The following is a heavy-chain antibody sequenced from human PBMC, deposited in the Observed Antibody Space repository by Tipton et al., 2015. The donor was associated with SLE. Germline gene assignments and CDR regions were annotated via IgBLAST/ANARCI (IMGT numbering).Heavy chain of an antibody. CDR3: ARSQLGGYFYSLDV. CDR1: GGSMSGYY. J-gene: IGHJ6*02. CDR2: IYYNGRT. V-gene: IGHV4-59*01. Sequence: TLSLTCTVSGGSMSGYYWSWIRQPPGKGLEWIGYIYYNGRTNYNPSLKSRVTISASTSKKEFSLKLNSMTAADSALYYCARSQLGGYFYSLDVWGQGTTVSVSS. D-gene: IGHD1-1*01.